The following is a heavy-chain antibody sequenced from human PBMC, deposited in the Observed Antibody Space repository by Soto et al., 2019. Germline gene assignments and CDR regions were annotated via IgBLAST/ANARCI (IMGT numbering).Heavy chain of an antibody. J-gene: IGHJ5*02. V-gene: IGHV4-61*01. D-gene: IGHD6-13*01. Sequence: PSETLSLTCTVSGGSVSSGSYYWSWIRQPPGKELEWIGYIYYSGSTNYNPSLKSRVTISVDTSKNQFSLKLSSVTAADTAVYYCDSSTRGRSRYSHPLTWLDTWGQGTLVTVSS. CDR3: DSSTRGRSRYSHPLTWLDT. CDR1: GGSVSSGSYY. CDR2: IYYSGST.